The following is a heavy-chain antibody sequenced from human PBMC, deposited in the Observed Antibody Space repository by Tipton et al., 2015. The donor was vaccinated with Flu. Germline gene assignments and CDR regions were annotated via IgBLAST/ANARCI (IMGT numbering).Heavy chain of an antibody. Sequence: SLRLSCAASGFAFSDYYMSWIRQAPGKGLEWVSYITSSGSTIFYADSVKGRFTIPRDNVKNLLYLQMNSLRAEDTALYYCARGDGSGRNDDAYDIWGQGTVVTVSS. CDR2: ITSSGSTI. D-gene: IGHD3-10*01. V-gene: IGHV3-11*01. J-gene: IGHJ3*02. CDR3: ARGDGSGRNDDAYDI. CDR1: GFAFSDYY.